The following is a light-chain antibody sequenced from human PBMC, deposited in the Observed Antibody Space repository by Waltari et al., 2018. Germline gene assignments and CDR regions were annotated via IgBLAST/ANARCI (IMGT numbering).Light chain of an antibody. CDR2: GNT. J-gene: IGLJ3*02. V-gene: IGLV1-40*01. Sequence: QSVLTQPPSVSGAPGQRVTISCTGSSPNLGTGHDVHWSQRLPGTAPKLLIYGNTNRPSGVPDRFSGSKSGTSASLAITGLQAEDEADYFCQSFDNYVSGGTVFGGGTKLAVL. CDR1: SPNLGTGHD. CDR3: QSFDNYVSGGTV.